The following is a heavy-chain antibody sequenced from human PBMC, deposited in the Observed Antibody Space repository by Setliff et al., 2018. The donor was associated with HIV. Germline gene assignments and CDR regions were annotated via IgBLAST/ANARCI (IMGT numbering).Heavy chain of an antibody. CDR3: ARALKDYDFWSGYYGRAYYYYAKDV. CDR1: GGTFSSYA. CDR2: IIPIFGTA. V-gene: IGHV1-69*13. J-gene: IGHJ6*02. D-gene: IGHD3-3*01. Sequence: GASVKVSCKASGGTFSSYAISWVRQAPGQGLEWMGGIIPIFGTANYAQKFQGRVTITADESTSTAYMELSSLRSEDTAVYYCARALKDYDFWSGYYGRAYYYYAKDVWGQGTTVTVSS.